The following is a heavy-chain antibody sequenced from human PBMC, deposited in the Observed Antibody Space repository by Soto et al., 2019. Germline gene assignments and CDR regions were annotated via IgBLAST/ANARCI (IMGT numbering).Heavy chain of an antibody. V-gene: IGHV1-69*02. CDR1: GGTFSSYT. CDR3: ARASGWHHNYFDY. J-gene: IGHJ4*02. D-gene: IGHD6-19*01. Sequence: ASVKVSCKASGGTFSSYTISWVRQAPGQGLEWMGRIIPILGIANYAQKFQGRVTITADKSTSTAYMELSSLRSEDTAVYYCARASGWHHNYFDYWGQGTLVTVSS. CDR2: IIPILGIA.